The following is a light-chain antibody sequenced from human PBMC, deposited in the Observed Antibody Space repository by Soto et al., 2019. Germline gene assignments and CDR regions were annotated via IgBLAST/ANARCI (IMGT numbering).Light chain of an antibody. Sequence: QSVLPQPPSVSGAPGQRVTISCTGRSSNIGAGYDVHWYQQLPGTAPKLLIYHNSNRPSGVPDRFSGSKSGTSASLAITGLQAEDEADYYCQSYDSSLSGSRVFGTGTKVTVL. CDR2: HNS. V-gene: IGLV1-40*01. CDR1: SSNIGAGYD. J-gene: IGLJ1*01. CDR3: QSYDSSLSGSRV.